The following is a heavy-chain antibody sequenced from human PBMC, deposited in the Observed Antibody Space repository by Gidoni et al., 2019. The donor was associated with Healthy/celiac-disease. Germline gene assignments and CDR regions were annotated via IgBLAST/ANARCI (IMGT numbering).Heavy chain of an antibody. J-gene: IGHJ6*02. CDR2: IYPSGST. CDR3: ARDLYSSSWYHYYYGMDV. Sequence: QVQLQESGPGLVTPSQTLSLTCTVSGGSISSGSYYWRWIRQPAGKGLEWIGRIYPSGSTNYNPSLKSRVTISVDTSKNQFSLKLSSVTAADTAVYYCARDLYSSSWYHYYYGMDVWGQGTTVTVSS. D-gene: IGHD6-13*01. V-gene: IGHV4-61*02. CDR1: GGSISSGSYY.